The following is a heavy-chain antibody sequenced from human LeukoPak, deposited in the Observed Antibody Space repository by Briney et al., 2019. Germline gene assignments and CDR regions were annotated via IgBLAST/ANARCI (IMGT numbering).Heavy chain of an antibody. CDR3: ARGQVLLWFGELFPHFDY. CDR1: GGSFSGYY. CDR2: INHSGST. Sequence: PSETLSLTCAVYGGSFSGYYWSWIRQPPGKGLEWIGEINHSGSTNYNPSLKSRVTISVDTSKNQFSLKLSSVTAADTAVYYCARGQVLLWFGELFPHFDYWGQGTLVTVSS. J-gene: IGHJ4*02. V-gene: IGHV4-34*01. D-gene: IGHD3-10*01.